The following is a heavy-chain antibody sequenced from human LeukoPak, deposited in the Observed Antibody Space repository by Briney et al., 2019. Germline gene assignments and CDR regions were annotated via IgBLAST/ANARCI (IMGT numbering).Heavy chain of an antibody. CDR1: GGSISSSSYY. CDR3: ARAYQLLRFDP. V-gene: IGHV4-39*07. J-gene: IGHJ5*02. Sequence: SETLSLTCTVSGGSISSSSYYWGWIRQPPGKGLEWIGSIYYSGSTYYNPSLKSRVTISVDTSKNQFSLKLSSVTAADTAVYYCARAYQLLRFDPWGQGTLVTVSS. D-gene: IGHD2-2*01. CDR2: IYYSGST.